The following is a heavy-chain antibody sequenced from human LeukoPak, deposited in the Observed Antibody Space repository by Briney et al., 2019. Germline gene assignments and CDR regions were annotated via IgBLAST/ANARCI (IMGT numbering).Heavy chain of an antibody. D-gene: IGHD6-13*01. CDR2: ISSSSSYI. J-gene: IGHJ3*02. CDR1: GFTFSSYS. Sequence: GGSLRLSCAASGFTFSSYSMNWVRQAPGKGLEWVSSISSSSSYIYYADSVKGRFTISRDSAKNSLYLQMNSLRAEDTAVYYCARDSSQQLVPDAFDIWGQGTMVTVSS. V-gene: IGHV3-21*01. CDR3: ARDSSQQLVPDAFDI.